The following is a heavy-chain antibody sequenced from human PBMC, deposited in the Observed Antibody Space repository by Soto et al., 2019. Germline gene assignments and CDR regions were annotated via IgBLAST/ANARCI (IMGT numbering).Heavy chain of an antibody. CDR1: GGSVSSGSYY. D-gene: IGHD2-21*02. CDR2: IYYSGST. Sequence: QVQLQESGPGLVKPSETLSHTCTVSGGSVSSGSYYWSWIRQPPGKGLECIGYIYYSGSTNYNPSLKSRVTMSVDTSKNQFSLKLSSVTAADTAVYYCARLTTVTAIRFDYWGQGTLVTVSS. V-gene: IGHV4-61*01. J-gene: IGHJ4*02. CDR3: ARLTTVTAIRFDY.